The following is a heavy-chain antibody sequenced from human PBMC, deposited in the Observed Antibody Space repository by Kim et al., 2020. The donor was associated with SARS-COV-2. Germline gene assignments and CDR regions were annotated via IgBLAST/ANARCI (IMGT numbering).Heavy chain of an antibody. V-gene: IGHV3-73*01. CDR3: TRQKTIITLNYYYGMDV. D-gene: IGHD3-10*01. J-gene: IGHJ6*02. Sequence: KGRFTISRDDSKNTAYLQMNSLKTEDTAVYYCTRQKTIITLNYYYGMDVWGQGTTVTVSS.